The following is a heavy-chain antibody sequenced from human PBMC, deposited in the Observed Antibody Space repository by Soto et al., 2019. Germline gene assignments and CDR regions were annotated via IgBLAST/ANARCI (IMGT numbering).Heavy chain of an antibody. CDR2: FSTSSSYP. V-gene: IGHV3-11*06. CDR3: ARESTGNTPDY. J-gene: IGHJ4*02. Sequence: GGSLRFTCGTSGLNLCAYYMSWIRKAPGEGLERHSYFSTSSSYPKFGESVKGRFTISSDKVKKSPYLQPNSLRAEDTAVYYCARESTGNTPDYWGQGTLVTVSS. D-gene: IGHD1-7*01. CDR1: GLNLCAYY.